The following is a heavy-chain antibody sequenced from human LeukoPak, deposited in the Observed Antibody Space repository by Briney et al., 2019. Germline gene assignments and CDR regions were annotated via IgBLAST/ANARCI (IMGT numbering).Heavy chain of an antibody. V-gene: IGHV1-2*02. Sequence: ASVKVSCKASGYTFTGYYMHWVRQAPGQGLEWMGWINPNSGGTNYAQKFQGRVTMTRDTSISTAYMELSRLRSDDTAVYYCAREDGAGVYYFDYWGQGTLVTVSS. J-gene: IGHJ4*02. CDR2: INPNSGGT. CDR1: GYTFTGYY. CDR3: AREDGAGVYYFDY. D-gene: IGHD1-26*01.